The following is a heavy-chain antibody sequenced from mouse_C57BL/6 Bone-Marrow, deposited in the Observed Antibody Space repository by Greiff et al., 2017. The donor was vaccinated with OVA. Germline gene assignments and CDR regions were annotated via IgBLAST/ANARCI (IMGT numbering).Heavy chain of an antibody. J-gene: IGHJ4*01. CDR1: GYAFTNYL. D-gene: IGHD2-3*01. CDR3: ARYDGYSCYAMDY. Sequence: QVQLQQSGAELVRPGTSVKVSCKASGYAFTNYLIEWVKQRPGQGLEWIGVINPGRGGTNYNEKFKGKATLTADKSSSTACMQLSSLTSEDSAVYFCARYDGYSCYAMDYWGQGTSVTVSS. V-gene: IGHV1-54*01. CDR2: INPGRGGT.